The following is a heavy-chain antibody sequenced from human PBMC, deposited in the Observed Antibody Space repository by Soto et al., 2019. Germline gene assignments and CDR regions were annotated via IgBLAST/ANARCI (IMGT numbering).Heavy chain of an antibody. J-gene: IGHJ5*01. CDR1: GGSFSGYY. CDR2: ISHTETT. V-gene: IGHV4-34*01. CDR3: ARLLTTMTARQFDS. D-gene: IGHD1-1*01. Sequence: SETLSLTCAVYGGSFSGYYWTWIRQTPGKGLEWIGEITHSETTNWIGEISHTETTNYNPSLESRVTISVDSSKNQFSLKLNSVTAADTAVYFCARLLTTMTARQFDS.